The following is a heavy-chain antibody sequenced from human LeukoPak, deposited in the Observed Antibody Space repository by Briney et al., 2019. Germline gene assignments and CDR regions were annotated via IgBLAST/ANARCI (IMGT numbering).Heavy chain of an antibody. CDR3: AKDVGRSSSSWYGVSRPLYGMDV. V-gene: IGHV3-33*06. J-gene: IGHJ6*02. Sequence: PGGSLRLSCAASGFTFSSYGMHWVRQAPGKGLEWVAVIWYDGSNKYYADSVKGRFTISRDNSKNTLYLQMNGLRAEDTAVYYCAKDVGRSSSSWYGVSRPLYGMDVWGQGTTVTVSS. D-gene: IGHD6-13*01. CDR2: IWYDGSNK. CDR1: GFTFSSYG.